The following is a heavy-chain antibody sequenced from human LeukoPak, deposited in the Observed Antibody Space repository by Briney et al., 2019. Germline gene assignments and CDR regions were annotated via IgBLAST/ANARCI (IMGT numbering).Heavy chain of an antibody. CDR2: INPTSGGT. CDR3: ARVWYYYDSSGILTVYFDY. Sequence: GASVKVSCKTAGYTFTCCYMHWVRQAPGQGLEWMGWINPTSGGTNYAQKFQGRVTMTRDTSISTAYMELSRLRSDETAVYYCARVWYYYDSSGILTVYFDYWGQGTMVTVSS. J-gene: IGHJ4*02. D-gene: IGHD3-22*01. CDR1: GYTFTCCY. V-gene: IGHV1-2*02.